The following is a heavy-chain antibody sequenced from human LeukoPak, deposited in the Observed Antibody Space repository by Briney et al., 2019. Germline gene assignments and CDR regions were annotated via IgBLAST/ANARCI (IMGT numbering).Heavy chain of an antibody. CDR2: IYSGGYT. Sequence: GGSLRLSCAASGFTVTTNYMTWVRQAPGKGLEWVSIIYSGGYTDYADSVKGRFTISRDNSKNTLDLQMNSLRAEDTAVYYCTRDHPTVTSDYWGQGTLVTVSS. CDR1: GFTVTTNY. CDR3: TRDHPTVTSDY. J-gene: IGHJ4*02. V-gene: IGHV3-66*01. D-gene: IGHD4-17*01.